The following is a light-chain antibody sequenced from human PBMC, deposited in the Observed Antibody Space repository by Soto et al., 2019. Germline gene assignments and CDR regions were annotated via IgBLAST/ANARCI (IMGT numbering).Light chain of an antibody. CDR3: QQYGSSRWT. J-gene: IGKJ1*01. V-gene: IGKV3-20*01. CDR2: GAS. Sequence: EIVLTQSPGTLSLSPGERATLSCRASQSVSSIYLAWYQQKPGQAPRLLIYGASSRATGIPDRFSGSGSGTVFSLTISRLVPEDFAVYYCQQYGSSRWTFGQGTKVDIK. CDR1: QSVSSIY.